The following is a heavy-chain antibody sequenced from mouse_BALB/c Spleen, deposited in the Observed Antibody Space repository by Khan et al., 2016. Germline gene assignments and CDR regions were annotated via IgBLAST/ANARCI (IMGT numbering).Heavy chain of an antibody. J-gene: IGHJ1*01. CDR1: GFSLSTSGMG. CDR3: ARDFYGYDWYFDV. V-gene: IGHV8-8*01. D-gene: IGHD1-2*01. Sequence: QVTLKESGPGILQPSQTLSLTCSFTGFSLSTSGMGVGWIRQPSGKGLEWLAHIWWDDVKRYNPALKSRLTISKDTSSSQVFLKIASVDTADTATYSSARDFYGYDWYFDVWGAGTTVTVSS. CDR2: IWWDDVK.